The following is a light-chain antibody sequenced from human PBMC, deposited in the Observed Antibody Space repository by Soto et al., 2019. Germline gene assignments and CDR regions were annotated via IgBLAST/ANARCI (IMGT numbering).Light chain of an antibody. CDR3: SPYAGSTTLV. Sequence: QSVLTQPASVSGAPGQSITISGTGTSSDVGGYNLVSWYQHHPGKVPKLMIYEYNRRPSGVSNRFSGYKSGNTASLTISGLQAEDESDYYCSPYAGSTTLVFGGGTQLTVL. CDR1: SSDVGGYNL. V-gene: IGLV2-23*01. J-gene: IGLJ2*01. CDR2: EYN.